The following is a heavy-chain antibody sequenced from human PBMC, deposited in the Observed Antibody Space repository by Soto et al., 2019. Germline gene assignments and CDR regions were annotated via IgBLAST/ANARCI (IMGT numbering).Heavy chain of an antibody. CDR3: ARDSSPAMRIFSSSSPVVAY. CDR2: TYYRSKWYN. CDR1: GESVASNSAA. V-gene: IGHV6-1*01. Sequence: SQTRSLTCAISGESVASNSAAWNWIRQSPSRGLEWLGRTYYRSKWYNDYAVSVKSRITINPDTSKNQFSLQLNSVTPEDTAVYYCARDSSPAMRIFSSSSPVVAYWGQGTLVPVSS. J-gene: IGHJ4*02. D-gene: IGHD6-6*01.